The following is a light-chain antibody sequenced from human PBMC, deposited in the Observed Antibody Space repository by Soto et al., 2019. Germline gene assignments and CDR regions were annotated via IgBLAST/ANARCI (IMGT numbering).Light chain of an antibody. J-gene: IGKJ4*01. CDR2: AAS. V-gene: IGKV1-27*01. CDR3: QKYNSALENT. Sequence: DIQMPQSPSSLSASVGDRVTITCRASQGISNYLAWYQQKPGKVPKLLIYAASTLQSGVPSRFRGSGCGTDFTLAISSLQPEDVATYYCQKYNSALENTFGGGTKVEIK. CDR1: QGISNY.